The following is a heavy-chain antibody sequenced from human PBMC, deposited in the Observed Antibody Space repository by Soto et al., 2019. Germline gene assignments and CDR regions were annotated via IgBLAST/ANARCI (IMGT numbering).Heavy chain of an antibody. CDR2: ISGSGGSI. J-gene: IGHJ4*02. CDR3: ARVAPEYSSAPRRFDF. V-gene: IGHV3-23*01. D-gene: IGHD6-25*01. Sequence: GGSLRLSCAASGFTFGIYAMSWVRQAPGKGLEWVSSISGSGGSIYYAHSVKGRFTISRDKTKNTLDLQMNSLRAEDTAVYHCARVAPEYSSAPRRFDFWGQGTLVTVSS. CDR1: GFTFGIYA.